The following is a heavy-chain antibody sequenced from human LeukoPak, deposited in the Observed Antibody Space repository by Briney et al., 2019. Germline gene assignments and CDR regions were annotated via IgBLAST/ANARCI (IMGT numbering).Heavy chain of an antibody. CDR1: GFTFSSYA. Sequence: GGSLRLSCAASGFTFSSYAMHWVRQAPGKGLEWVSSISSSSSYIYYADSVKGRFTISRDNAKNSLYLQMNSLRAEDTAVYYCARVEVDTAMVSDYYYYYGMDVWGQGTTVTVSS. D-gene: IGHD5-18*01. V-gene: IGHV3-21*01. CDR3: ARVEVDTAMVSDYYYYYGMDV. CDR2: ISSSSSYI. J-gene: IGHJ6*02.